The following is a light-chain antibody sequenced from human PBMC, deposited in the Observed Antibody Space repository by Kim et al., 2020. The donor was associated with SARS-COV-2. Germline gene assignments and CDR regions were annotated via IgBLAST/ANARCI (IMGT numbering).Light chain of an antibody. CDR3: QQYNNWPPFT. CDR2: GAS. J-gene: IGKJ2*01. CDR1: QSVSSN. Sequence: VPPGERATFSCRASQSVSSNLAWYQQIPGQAPRLLIYGASTRATGIPARFSGSGSGTEFTLTISSLQSEDLAVYYCQQYNNWPPFTFGQGTKLEI. V-gene: IGKV3-15*01.